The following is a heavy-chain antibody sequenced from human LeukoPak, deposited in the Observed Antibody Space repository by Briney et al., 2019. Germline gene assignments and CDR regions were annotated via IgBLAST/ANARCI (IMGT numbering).Heavy chain of an antibody. D-gene: IGHD3-10*01. V-gene: IGHV1-2*04. CDR2: INPNSGGT. CDR1: GYTFTDYY. CDR3: ARGVRGSLIRGAFDI. J-gene: IGHJ3*02. Sequence: ASVKVSCKASGYTFTDYYMYWVRQAPGQGLEWMGWINPNSGGTNYAQKFQGWVTMTRDTSISTAYMELSRLRSDDTAVYYCARGVRGSLIRGAFDIWGQGTMVTVSS.